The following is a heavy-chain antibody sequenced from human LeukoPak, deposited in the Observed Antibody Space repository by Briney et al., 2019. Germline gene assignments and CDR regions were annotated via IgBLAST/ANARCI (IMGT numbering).Heavy chain of an antibody. CDR1: GDSVSASTAA. CDR2: TYYRSTWYN. V-gene: IGHV6-1*01. CDR3: AQGEGYFDF. J-gene: IGHJ4*02. Sequence: PSQTLSLTCAISGDSVSASTAAWNWIRQSPSRGLEWLGRTYYRSTWYNQYAVSVKGRITINPDTSRNQFSLHLNSVTPEDTSMYYCAQGEGYFDFWGQGTLVTVSS.